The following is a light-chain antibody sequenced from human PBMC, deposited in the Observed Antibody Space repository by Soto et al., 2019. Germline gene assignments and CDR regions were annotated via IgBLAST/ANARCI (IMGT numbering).Light chain of an antibody. J-gene: IGLJ1*01. CDR3: SSYTRSSPCV. Sequence: QSALTQPASVSGSPGQSITISCTGTSSDVGGYNYVSWYQQHPGKAPKLMIYDVSNRPSGVSNRFSGSKSGNTASLTISGLQAEDEADYYCSSYTRSSPCVFGTGTKLTVI. V-gene: IGLV2-14*01. CDR2: DVS. CDR1: SSDVGGYNY.